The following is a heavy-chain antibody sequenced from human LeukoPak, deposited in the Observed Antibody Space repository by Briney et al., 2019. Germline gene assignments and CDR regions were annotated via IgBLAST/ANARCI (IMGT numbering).Heavy chain of an antibody. Sequence: ASVKVSCKASGGTFSSYAISWVRQAPGHGLEWMGGIIPIFGTANYAQKFQGRVTITAHKSTSTAYMELSSLTSDDTAVYYCARKFLGSRGYYFDYWGQGTLVTVSS. J-gene: IGHJ4*02. CDR2: IIPIFGTA. D-gene: IGHD3-10*01. CDR3: ARKFLGSRGYYFDY. CDR1: GGTFSSYA. V-gene: IGHV1-69*06.